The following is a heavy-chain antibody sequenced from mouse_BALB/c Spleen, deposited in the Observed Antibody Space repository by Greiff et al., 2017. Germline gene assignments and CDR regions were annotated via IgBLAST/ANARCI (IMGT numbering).Heavy chain of an antibody. V-gene: IGHV5-12-2*01. CDR2: ISNGGGST. CDR3: ASNWAFAY. CDR1: GFTFSSYT. Sequence: VQLKESGGGLVQPGGSLKLSCAASGFTFSSYTMSWVRQTPEKRLEWVAYISNGGGSTYYPDTVKGRFTISRDNAKNTLYLQMSSLKSEDTAMYYCASNWAFAYWGQGTLVTVSA. D-gene: IGHD4-1*01. J-gene: IGHJ3*01.